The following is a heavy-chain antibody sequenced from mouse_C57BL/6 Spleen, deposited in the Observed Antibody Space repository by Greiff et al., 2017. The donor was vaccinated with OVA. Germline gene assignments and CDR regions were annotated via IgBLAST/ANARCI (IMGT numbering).Heavy chain of an antibody. CDR3: ARDLQFITTWYFDV. CDR1: GFTFSSYA. D-gene: IGHD1-1*01. Sequence: EVQRVESGGGLVKPGGSLKLSCAASGFTFSSYAMSWVRQTPEKRLAWVATISDGGSYTYYPDNVQGRFTISRDNAKNNLYLQMSPLKSADTGMYYCARDLQFITTWYFDVWGTGTTVTVSS. V-gene: IGHV5-4*01. CDR2: ISDGGSYT. J-gene: IGHJ1*03.